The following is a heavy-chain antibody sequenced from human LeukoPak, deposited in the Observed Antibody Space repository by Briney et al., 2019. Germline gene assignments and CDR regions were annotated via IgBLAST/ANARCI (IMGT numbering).Heavy chain of an antibody. J-gene: IGHJ4*02. Sequence: GGSLRLSCAASGFTVSSNYMSWVRQAPGEGLEWVSVIYSGGSTYYADSVKGRFTISRDNSKNTLYLQMNSLRAEDTAVYYCARGGTFPIFDYWGQGTLVTVSS. V-gene: IGHV3-53*01. D-gene: IGHD2-15*01. CDR2: IYSGGST. CDR1: GFTVSSNY. CDR3: ARGGTFPIFDY.